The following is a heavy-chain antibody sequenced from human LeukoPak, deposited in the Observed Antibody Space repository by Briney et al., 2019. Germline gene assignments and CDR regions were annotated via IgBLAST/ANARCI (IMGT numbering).Heavy chain of an antibody. CDR3: ATDHGFGELLTLNAFDI. CDR1: GYTLTELS. J-gene: IGHJ3*02. Sequence: ASVKVSCKVSGYTLTELSMHWVRQAPGEGLEWMGGFDPEDGETIYAQKFQGRVTMTEDTSTDTAYMELSSLRSEDTAVYYCATDHGFGELLTLNAFDIWGQGTMVTVSS. D-gene: IGHD3-10*01. V-gene: IGHV1-24*01. CDR2: FDPEDGET.